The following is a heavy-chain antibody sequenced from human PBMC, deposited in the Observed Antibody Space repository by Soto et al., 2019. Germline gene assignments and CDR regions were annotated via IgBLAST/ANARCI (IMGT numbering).Heavy chain of an antibody. CDR1: GFIFSEST. Sequence: PGGSLRLSCSASGFIFSESTIYWVRQVPGKGLEAISAVSTSGRSTYYADSVKDRFTISRDNSKNTLFLQMGSPRPEDTAIYYCVKQAHGLDGVAFDYWGQGTQVTVSS. CDR2: VSTSGRST. J-gene: IGHJ4*02. V-gene: IGHV3-64D*06. CDR3: VKQAHGLDGVAFDY. D-gene: IGHD2-15*01.